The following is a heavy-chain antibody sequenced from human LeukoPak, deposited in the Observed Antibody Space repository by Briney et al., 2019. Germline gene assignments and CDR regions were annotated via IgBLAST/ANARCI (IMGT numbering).Heavy chain of an antibody. CDR2: IVVGSSNT. CDR1: GFTFTSSA. Sequence: ASVKVSCKASGFTFTSSAVQWVRQARGQRLEWIGWIVVGSSNTNYAQKFQERVTITRDMSTSTAYMELNSLRSEDTAVYYCAASEKTMRYLDWLTYWGQGTLVTVSS. CDR3: AASEKTMRYLDWLTY. D-gene: IGHD3-9*01. J-gene: IGHJ4*02. V-gene: IGHV1-58*01.